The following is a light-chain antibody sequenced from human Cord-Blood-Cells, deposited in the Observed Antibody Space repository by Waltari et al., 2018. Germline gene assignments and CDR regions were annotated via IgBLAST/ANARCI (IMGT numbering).Light chain of an antibody. CDR1: SPNIRAGYD. V-gene: IGLV1-40*01. CDR3: QSYDSSLSGYV. Sequence: QSVLTQPPSVSGAPGQRVTIPCTGSSPNIRAGYDVPRYQQLPGTAPKLLIYGNSNRPSGVPDRFSGSKSGTSASLAITGLQAEDEADYYCQSYDSSLSGYVFGTGTKVTVL. J-gene: IGLJ1*01. CDR2: GNS.